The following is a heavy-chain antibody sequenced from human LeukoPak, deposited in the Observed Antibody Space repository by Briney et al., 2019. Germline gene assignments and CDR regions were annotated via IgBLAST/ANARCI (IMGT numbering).Heavy chain of an antibody. CDR2: VHHTGRA. J-gene: IGHJ5*02. Sequence: PGKGLEWLGTVHHTGRAFYNPSLRGRTTVSVDTSKNEFSLKLTSVTAADTAVYYCAREPDAWGQGILV. V-gene: IGHV4-38-2*02. CDR3: AREPDA.